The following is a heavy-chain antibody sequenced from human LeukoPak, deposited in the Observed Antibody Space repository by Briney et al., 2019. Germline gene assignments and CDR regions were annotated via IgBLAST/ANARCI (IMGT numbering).Heavy chain of an antibody. CDR1: GYTLTELS. CDR2: ISWNSGGI. Sequence: SCKVSGYTLTELSMHWVRQAPGKGLEWVSGISWNSGGIGYADSVKGRFTISRDNAKNSLYLQMNSLRAEDTALYYCAKGSYAGSEVEMATSLDYWGQGILVTVSS. CDR3: AKGSYAGSEVEMATSLDY. D-gene: IGHD5-24*01. J-gene: IGHJ4*02. V-gene: IGHV3-9*01.